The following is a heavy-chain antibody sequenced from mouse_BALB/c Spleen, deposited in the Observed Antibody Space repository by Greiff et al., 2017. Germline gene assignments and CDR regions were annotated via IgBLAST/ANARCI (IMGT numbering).Heavy chain of an antibody. J-gene: IGHJ1*01. V-gene: IGHV1-67*01. CDR1: SYTFTDYA. Sequence: VQLQESGPELVRPGVSVKISCKGSSYTFTDYAMHWVKQSHAQSLEWIGVISTYYGNTNYNQKFKGKATMTVDKSSSTAYMELARLTSEDSAVYYCARSGNYDYDWYFDVWGAGTTVTVSS. CDR2: ISTYYGNT. D-gene: IGHD2-4*01. CDR3: ARSGNYDYDWYFDV.